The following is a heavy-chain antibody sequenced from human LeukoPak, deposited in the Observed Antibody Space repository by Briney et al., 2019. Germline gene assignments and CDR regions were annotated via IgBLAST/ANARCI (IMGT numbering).Heavy chain of an antibody. D-gene: IGHD4-23*01. Sequence: VGSLRLSCAASGFTFVSYGMHWVRQAPGKGLEWVTFIRYDGSDKDYADSVKGRFTISRDNSKNTLYLQMNSLRREDTAVYYCAKDAHFLYGGKRDYYFDYWGQGTLGTVSS. V-gene: IGHV3-30*02. CDR1: GFTFVSYG. J-gene: IGHJ4*02. CDR2: IRYDGSDK. CDR3: AKDAHFLYGGKRDYYFDY.